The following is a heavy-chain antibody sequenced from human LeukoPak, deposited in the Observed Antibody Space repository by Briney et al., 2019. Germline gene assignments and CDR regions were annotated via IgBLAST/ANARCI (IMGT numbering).Heavy chain of an antibody. Sequence: SETLSLTCTVSGGSFNSYYWNWIRQPAEKGLEWIGRIYSSGSTNYNPSLKSRVTMSVDTSKNQFSLKLSSVTAADTAVYYCARETIIVVVPAADNWFDPWGQGTLVTVSS. J-gene: IGHJ5*02. V-gene: IGHV4-4*07. CDR1: GGSFNSYY. CDR3: ARETIIVVVPAADNWFDP. D-gene: IGHD2-2*01. CDR2: IYSSGST.